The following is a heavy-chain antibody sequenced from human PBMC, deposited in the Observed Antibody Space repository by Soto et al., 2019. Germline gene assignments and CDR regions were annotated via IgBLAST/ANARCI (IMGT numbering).Heavy chain of an antibody. CDR1: GFTFSSFW. Sequence: EVQLVESGGGLVQPGGSLRLSCTASGFTFSSFWMHWVRQVPGRGLMWVSRISTDGSSTPYSVSVKGRFTTSRDNAKNTLYLKLNSLRAEDTAVYYCSRNRDGVDYWGQGTLVTVSS. CDR2: ISTDGSST. J-gene: IGHJ4*02. CDR3: SRNRDGVDY. V-gene: IGHV3-74*01.